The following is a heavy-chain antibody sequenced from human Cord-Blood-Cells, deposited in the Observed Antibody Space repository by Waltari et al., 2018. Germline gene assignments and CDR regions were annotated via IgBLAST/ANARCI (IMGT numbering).Heavy chain of an antibody. CDR2: ISGSGGST. J-gene: IGHJ4*02. Sequence: EVQLLESGGGLVQPGGSLRLSCAASGFTFSSYAMSWVRQAPGKGLEGVSAISGSGGSTYYADSVKGRVTISRDNSKNTLYLQMNSLRAEDTAVYYCAKVQRGSSSWVDYWGQGTLVTVSS. V-gene: IGHV3-23*01. CDR3: AKVQRGSSSWVDY. D-gene: IGHD6-13*01. CDR1: GFTFSSYA.